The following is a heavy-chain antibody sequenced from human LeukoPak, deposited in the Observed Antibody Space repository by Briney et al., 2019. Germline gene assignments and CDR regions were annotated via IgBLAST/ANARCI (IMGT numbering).Heavy chain of an antibody. J-gene: IGHJ4*02. Sequence: SETLSLTCTVSGGSISSHYWSWIRQPPGKGLEWIGYIYHSGSTNYNPSLKSRVTISVDTSKNQFSLKLSSVTAADTAVYYCARGSWDGYNSYYFDYWGQGTLVTVSS. CDR1: GGSISSHY. V-gene: IGHV4-59*11. CDR3: ARGSWDGYNSYYFDY. D-gene: IGHD5-24*01. CDR2: IYHSGST.